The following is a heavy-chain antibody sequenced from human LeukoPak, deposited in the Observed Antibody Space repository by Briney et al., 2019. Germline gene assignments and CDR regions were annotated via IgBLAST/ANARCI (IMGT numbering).Heavy chain of an antibody. D-gene: IGHD2-2*01. CDR1: GGSISSYY. CDR3: AGPTCLRGGYCSTNP. CDR2: ISSGSDYT. Sequence: GTLSLTCTVSGGSISSYYWTWIRQPPGKGLEWISYISSGSDYTNYADSVKGRFTVSRDNAKNSLYLQMNSLKAEDTAVYYCAGPTCLRGGYCSTNPWGQGTLVTVSS. J-gene: IGHJ5*02. V-gene: IGHV3-11*03.